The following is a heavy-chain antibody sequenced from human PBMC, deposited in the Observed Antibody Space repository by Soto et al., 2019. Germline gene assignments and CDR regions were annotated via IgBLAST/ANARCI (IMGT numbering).Heavy chain of an antibody. V-gene: IGHV4-59*01. J-gene: IGHJ4*02. CDR1: GGSISSYF. D-gene: IGHD2-21*02. CDR3: ARVGYCGGDCSFPDY. Sequence: SETLYLTCTVSGGSISSYFWSWIRQPPGKGLEWIGYFYYSGSTNYYPSLKSRVTISVDTSKNQFSLKLSSVTAADTAVYYCARVGYCGGDCSFPDYWGQGTLVTVSS. CDR2: FYYSGST.